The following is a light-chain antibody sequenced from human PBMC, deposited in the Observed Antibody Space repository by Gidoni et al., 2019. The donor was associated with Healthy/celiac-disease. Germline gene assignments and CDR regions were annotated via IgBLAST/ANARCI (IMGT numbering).Light chain of an antibody. CDR1: QSFLFSSNNKNY. CDR2: WAS. CDR3: QQYYSTPRT. Sequence: DIVMTQSPDSLTLSLGERATINCKSSQSFLFSSNNKNYLAWYQQKPGQPPKLLIYWASTRESGVPDRFSGSGSGTDFTLTISSLQAEDVAVYYCQQYYSTPRTFGQGTKVEIK. J-gene: IGKJ1*01. V-gene: IGKV4-1*01.